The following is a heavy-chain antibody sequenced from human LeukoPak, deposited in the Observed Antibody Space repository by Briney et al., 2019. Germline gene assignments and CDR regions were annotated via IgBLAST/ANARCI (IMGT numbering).Heavy chain of an antibody. CDR3: ATDIRSSPLGF. D-gene: IGHD3-9*01. CDR1: GFRVTNDY. V-gene: IGHV3-66*01. Sequence: PGGSLRLSCAVSGFRVTNDYMNWVRQAPGKGLEWVSIIYSGGSTYYADSVRGRFTISRDSFNNTLFLQMTNLRADDSGLYYCATDIRSSPLGFWGHGTLVTVSS. J-gene: IGHJ4*01. CDR2: IYSGGST.